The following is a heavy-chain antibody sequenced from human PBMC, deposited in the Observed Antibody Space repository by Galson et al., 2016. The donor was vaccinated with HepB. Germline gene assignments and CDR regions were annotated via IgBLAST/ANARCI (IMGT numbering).Heavy chain of an antibody. Sequence: SLRLSCAASGFTFSDYYMSWLRQAPGKGLEWVSYISSSTYTNYADSVKGRFTISRDIAKSSLYLQMNSLRVEDTAVYYCARGEEGMDVWGQGTTVTVSS. D-gene: IGHD1-26*01. CDR3: ARGEEGMDV. CDR2: ISSSTYT. CDR1: GFTFSDYY. J-gene: IGHJ6*02. V-gene: IGHV3-11*05.